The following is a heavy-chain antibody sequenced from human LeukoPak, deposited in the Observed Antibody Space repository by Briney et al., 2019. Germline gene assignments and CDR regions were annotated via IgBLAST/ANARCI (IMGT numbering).Heavy chain of an antibody. J-gene: IGHJ4*02. CDR3: ERSPYYDILTGSRGTFDY. CDR2: IYWDEDK. CDR1: GFSFSTSGVG. V-gene: IGHV2-5*02. D-gene: IGHD3-9*01. Sequence: ESGPTLVNPTQTLTLTCTFSGFSFSTSGVGVGWIRQPPGKALEWLAVIYWDEDKRYRPSLKSRLTITKDTSKNQVVLTMTNMDPVDTATYYCERSPYYDILTGSRGTFDYWGRGILVTVSS.